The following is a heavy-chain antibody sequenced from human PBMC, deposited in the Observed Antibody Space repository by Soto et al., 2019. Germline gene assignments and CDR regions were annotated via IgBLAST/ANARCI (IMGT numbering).Heavy chain of an antibody. J-gene: IGHJ4*02. V-gene: IGHV1-69*02. CDR2: IIPILGIA. D-gene: IGHD2-2*01. CDR3: ARASPGSSTSGAFDY. CDR1: GGTFSSYT. Sequence: QVQLVQSGAEVKKPGSSVKVSCKASGGTFSSYTISWVRQAPGQGLEWMGRIIPILGIANYAQKFQGRVMITADKSTSTAYMELSSLRSEDTAVYYCARASPGSSTSGAFDYWGQGTLVTVSS.